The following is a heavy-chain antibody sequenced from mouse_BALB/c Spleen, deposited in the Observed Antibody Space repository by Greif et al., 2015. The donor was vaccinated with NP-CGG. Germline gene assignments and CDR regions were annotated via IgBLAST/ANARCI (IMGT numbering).Heavy chain of an antibody. CDR3: ARHGTARATRDWFAY. J-gene: IGHJ3*01. Sequence: EVKVVESGGGLVKPGGSLKLSCAASGFAFSSYDMSWVRQTPEKRLEWVAYISSGGGSTYYPDTVKGRFTISRDNAKNTLYLQMSSLKSEDTAMYYCARHGTARATRDWFAYWGQGTLVTVSA. CDR1: GFAFSSYD. V-gene: IGHV5-12-1*01. CDR2: ISSGGGST. D-gene: IGHD3-1*01.